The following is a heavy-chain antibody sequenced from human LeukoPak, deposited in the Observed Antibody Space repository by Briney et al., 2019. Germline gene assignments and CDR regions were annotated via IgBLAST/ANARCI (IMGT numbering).Heavy chain of an antibody. CDR3: AKGTGTTFSDAFDI. CDR2: IRYDGSNK. D-gene: IGHD1-7*01. Sequence: GGSLRLSCAASGFTFSSYGTHWVRQAPGKGLEWVAFIRYDGSNKYYADSVKGRFTISRDNSKNTLYLQMNSLRAEDTAVYYCAKGTGTTFSDAFDIWGQGTMVTVSS. J-gene: IGHJ3*02. V-gene: IGHV3-30*02. CDR1: GFTFSSYG.